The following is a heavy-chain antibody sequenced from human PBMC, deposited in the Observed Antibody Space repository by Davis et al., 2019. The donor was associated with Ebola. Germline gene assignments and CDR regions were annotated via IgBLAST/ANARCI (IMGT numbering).Heavy chain of an antibody. J-gene: IGHJ4*02. CDR1: GSSISGSNNF. Sequence: SETLSLTCSVSGSSISGSNNFWGWVRQPPGKGLEYIASIYYSGSTYYNPSLKSRVTISVDPSDNKFFLRLTSVTAADSALYYCARQSRLQTSSWYFDSWGQGTLVSVSS. D-gene: IGHD6-13*01. CDR2: IYYSGST. V-gene: IGHV4-39*01. CDR3: ARQSRLQTSSWYFDS.